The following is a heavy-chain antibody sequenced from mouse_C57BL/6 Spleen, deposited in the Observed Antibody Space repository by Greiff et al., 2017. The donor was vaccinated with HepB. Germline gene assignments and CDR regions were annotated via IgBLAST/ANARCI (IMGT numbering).Heavy chain of an antibody. V-gene: IGHV1-18*01. D-gene: IGHD1-1*01. J-gene: IGHJ3*01. CDR3: ARSDYYGSPGWFAY. Sequence: EVQLQQSGPELVKPGASVKIPCKASGYTFTDYNMDWVKQSHGKSLEWVGDINPNNGGTIYNQKFKGKATLTVDKSSSTAYMERRSLTSEDTAVYYCARSDYYGSPGWFAYWGQGTLVTVSA. CDR2: INPNNGGT. CDR1: GYTFTDYN.